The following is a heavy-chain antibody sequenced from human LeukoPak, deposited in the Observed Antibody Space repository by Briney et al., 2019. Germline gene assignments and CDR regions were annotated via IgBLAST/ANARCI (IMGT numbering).Heavy chain of an antibody. D-gene: IGHD3-16*02. CDR1: GFTFSSYG. CDR2: ISYDGSNK. J-gene: IGHJ4*02. CDR3: AKDYYDYVWGSYPFDY. V-gene: IGHV3-30*18. Sequence: PGGSLRLSCAASGFTFSSYGMHWVRQAPGKGLEWVAVISYDGSNKYYADSVKGRFTISRDNSKNTLYLQMNSLRAGDTAVYYCAKDYYDYVWGSYPFDYWGQGTLVTVSS.